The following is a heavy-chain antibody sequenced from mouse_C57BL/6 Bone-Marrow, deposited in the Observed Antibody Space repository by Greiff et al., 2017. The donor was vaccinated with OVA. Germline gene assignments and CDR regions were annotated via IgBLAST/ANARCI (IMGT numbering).Heavy chain of an antibody. D-gene: IGHD1-2*01. CDR3: ARRVLRPYWYFDV. CDR1: GYAFSNSW. CDR2: IYPGDGET. V-gene: IGHV1-82*01. J-gene: IGHJ1*03. Sequence: QVQLQQSGPELVKPGASVKISCKASGYAFSNSWMNWVKQRPGKGLEWIGRIYPGDGETNYNGKFKGKATLTADKSSNTAYMQLSSLTSEDSAVYFCARRVLRPYWYFDVWGTGTTVTVSS.